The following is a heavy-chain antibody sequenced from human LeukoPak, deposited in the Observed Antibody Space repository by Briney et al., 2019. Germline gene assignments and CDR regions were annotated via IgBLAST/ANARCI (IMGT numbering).Heavy chain of an antibody. Sequence: SETLSLTCTVSGDSISSNYWSWIRQPPGKGLEWIGYIYHSGSTNYNPSLKSRVTISIDTSRKHFSLKLSSVTAADTAVYYCVRGHLVGGWFKYDAFDIWGQGTMVTVSS. CDR1: GDSISSNY. J-gene: IGHJ3*02. D-gene: IGHD6-19*01. CDR2: IYHSGST. CDR3: VRGHLVGGWFKYDAFDI. V-gene: IGHV4-59*01.